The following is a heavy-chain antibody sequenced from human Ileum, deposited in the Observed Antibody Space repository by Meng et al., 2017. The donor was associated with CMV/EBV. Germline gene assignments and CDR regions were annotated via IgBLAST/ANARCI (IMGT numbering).Heavy chain of an antibody. V-gene: IGHV3-23*01. CDR2: IAGGYDAA. CDR3: VKHDFDFSTGYNLYFAL. Sequence: GESLKISCAVSGLTPSTFAMSWVRQAPGKGLEWVSSIAGGYDAALYADSVSGRFTISRDNSKNILYMQMNSLRAEDTAVYYCVKHDFDFSTGYNLYFALWGQGALVTVSS. CDR1: GLTPSTFA. J-gene: IGHJ4*02. D-gene: IGHD3/OR15-3a*01.